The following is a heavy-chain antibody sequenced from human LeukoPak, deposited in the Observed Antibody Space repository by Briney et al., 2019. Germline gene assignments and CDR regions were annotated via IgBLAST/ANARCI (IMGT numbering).Heavy chain of an antibody. Sequence: PSETLSLTCTVSGGSISSYYWSWIRQPAGKGLEWIGRFYTSGSTKYNPSLKSRVTMSEDTSKNQFSLKLSSVTAADTAMYYCARDPMIVVVTEDAYYMDVWGKGTTVTVSS. J-gene: IGHJ6*03. CDR3: ARDPMIVVVTEDAYYMDV. V-gene: IGHV4-4*07. CDR1: GGSISSYY. D-gene: IGHD3-22*01. CDR2: FYTSGST.